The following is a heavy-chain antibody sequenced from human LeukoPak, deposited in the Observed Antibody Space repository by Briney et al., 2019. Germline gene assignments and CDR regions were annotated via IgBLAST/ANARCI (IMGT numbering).Heavy chain of an antibody. V-gene: IGHV1-2*06. CDR1: GYTFTGYY. J-gene: IGHJ4*02. CDR3: ARAGGVTYYYGSGSRLGVYYFDY. D-gene: IGHD3-10*01. CDR2: INPNSGGT. Sequence: GASVKVSCKASGYTFTGYYMHWVRQAPGQGLEWMGRINPNSGGTNYAQKLRGRVTMTRDTSISTAYMELSRLRSDDTAVYYCARAGGVTYYYGSGSRLGVYYFDYWGQGTLVTVSS.